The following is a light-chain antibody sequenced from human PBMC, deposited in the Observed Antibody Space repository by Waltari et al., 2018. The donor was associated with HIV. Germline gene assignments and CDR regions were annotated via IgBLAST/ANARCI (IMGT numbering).Light chain of an antibody. CDR3: QVWDTIRDHWV. CDR1: NIGSKT. CDR2: ADS. J-gene: IGLJ3*02. Sequence: SYVLTQPPSVSVAPGQTARITCGGHNIGSKTVHWYQQRPGQAPILFVYADSDRPSGIPERFSGSNSGNTATLTISRVGAGDEADYYCQVWDTIRDHWVFGGGTKLTVL. V-gene: IGLV3-21*02.